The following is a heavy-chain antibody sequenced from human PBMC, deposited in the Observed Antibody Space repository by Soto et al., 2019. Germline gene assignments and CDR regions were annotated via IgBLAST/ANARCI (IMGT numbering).Heavy chain of an antibody. Sequence: QVLLQESGPGLVQPSGTLSLSCVVSGVSIGSNYYWGWVRQSPGKGLEWLGDMSHIGSVNYNTYLKSRVTTSMDKSQNQFSLKLNSVTAAATAVYYFARLLGWYAIDYWGQGTLVIVSS. CDR2: MSHIGSV. CDR3: ARLLGWYAIDY. CDR1: GVSIGSNYY. D-gene: IGHD6-19*01. J-gene: IGHJ4*02. V-gene: IGHV4-4*02.